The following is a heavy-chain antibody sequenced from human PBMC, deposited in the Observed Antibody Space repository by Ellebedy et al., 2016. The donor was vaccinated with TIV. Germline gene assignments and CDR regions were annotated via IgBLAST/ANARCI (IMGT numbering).Heavy chain of an antibody. CDR3: ARDLYRYDSTHYYYYGMDV. Sequence: ASVKVSCKASGYTFTSYAMNWVRQAPGQGLEWMGWISAYNVNTNYAQKVQGRVTMTTDTSTSTAYMELRSLRSDDTAVYYCARDLYRYDSTHYYYYGMDVWGQGTTVTVSS. CDR1: GYTFTSYA. D-gene: IGHD3-22*01. V-gene: IGHV1-18*01. CDR2: ISAYNVNT. J-gene: IGHJ6*02.